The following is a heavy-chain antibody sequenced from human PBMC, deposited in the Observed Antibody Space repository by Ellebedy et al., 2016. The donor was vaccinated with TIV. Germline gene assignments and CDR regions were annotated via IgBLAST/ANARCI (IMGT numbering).Heavy chain of an antibody. V-gene: IGHV3-30*02. Sequence: DSVKGRLTISRDNSMNALYLQMDSLRAEDTAVYYCAKEGYDIMTGDQFHGMDVWGQGTTVTVSS. D-gene: IGHD3-9*01. J-gene: IGHJ6*02. CDR3: AKEGYDIMTGDQFHGMDV.